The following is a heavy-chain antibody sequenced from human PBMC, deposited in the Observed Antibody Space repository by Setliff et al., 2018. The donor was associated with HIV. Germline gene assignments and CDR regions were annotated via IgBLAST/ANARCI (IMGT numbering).Heavy chain of an antibody. D-gene: IGHD6-19*01. Sequence: SETLSLTCTVSGGSMSSHYWSWIRQPPGKGLEWIGYIYYSGSTNYNPSLKSRVTISVDKSKNQFSLKLSSVTAADTAVYYCARARDIAVAGYFDYWGQGTLVTVSS. CDR1: GGSMSSHY. CDR2: IYYSGST. V-gene: IGHV4-59*11. J-gene: IGHJ4*02. CDR3: ARARDIAVAGYFDY.